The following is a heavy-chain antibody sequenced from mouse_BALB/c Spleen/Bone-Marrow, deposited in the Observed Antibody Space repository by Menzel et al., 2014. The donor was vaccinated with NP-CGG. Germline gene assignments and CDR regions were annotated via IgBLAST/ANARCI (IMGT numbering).Heavy chain of an antibody. CDR3: ARDYANTAWFAS. V-gene: IGHV14-3*02. CDR1: GFNIKDTH. D-gene: IGHD1-1*01. J-gene: IGHJ3*01. Sequence: EVQLQQSGAELVKPGASVKLSCTPSGFNIKDTHMHWVKQRPEQGLEWIGRIDPANGNTKYDPNFQGKATITADTFSNTAYLQLSSLTYEDTAVYYCARDYANTAWFASWGQGTLVTVS. CDR2: IDPANGNT.